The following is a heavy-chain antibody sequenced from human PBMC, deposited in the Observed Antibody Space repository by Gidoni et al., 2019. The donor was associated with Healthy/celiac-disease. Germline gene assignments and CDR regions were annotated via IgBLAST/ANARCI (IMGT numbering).Heavy chain of an antibody. V-gene: IGHV3-11*01. D-gene: IGHD6-6*01. CDR2: ISNSGFTR. Sequence: QVQLVESGGGVVKTGGSLRLSCAASGFTFSDYYMSWIRQAPGKGLEWVSYISNSGFTRYYADSVKGRFTISRDNAKNSVYLQMNSLRVEDTAVYYCARAPTPRHIGWFDPWGQGTLVTVSS. J-gene: IGHJ5*02. CDR3: ARAPTPRHIGWFDP. CDR1: GFTFSDYY.